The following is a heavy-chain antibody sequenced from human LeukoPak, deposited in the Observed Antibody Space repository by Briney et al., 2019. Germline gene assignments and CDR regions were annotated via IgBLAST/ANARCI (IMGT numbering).Heavy chain of an antibody. CDR1: GFTFSNYA. CDR2: ISGDGGST. J-gene: IGHJ4*02. Sequence: GGSLRLSCAASGFTFSNYAMSWVRQAPGKGLEWVSGISGDGGSTYYADPVKGRFTISRGSSENALYLQMNSLRAEDTAVYYCAKTSKYSTTWYDYWGQGTLVTVSS. D-gene: IGHD6-13*01. CDR3: AKTSKYSTTWYDY. V-gene: IGHV3-23*01.